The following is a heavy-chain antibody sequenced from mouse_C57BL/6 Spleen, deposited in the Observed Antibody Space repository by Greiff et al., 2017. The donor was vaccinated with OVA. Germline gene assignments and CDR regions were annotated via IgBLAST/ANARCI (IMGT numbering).Heavy chain of an antibody. CDR2: ISYDGSN. CDR3: ARGGDGYEDY. CDR1: GYSITSGYY. J-gene: IGHJ2*01. Sequence: DVKLVESGPGLVKPSQSLSLTCSVTGYSITSGYYWNWIRQFPGNKLEWMGYISYDGSNNYNPSLNNRISITRDTSQNQFFLKLNSVTTEDTATYYCARGGDGYEDYWGQGTTLTVSS. V-gene: IGHV3-6*01. D-gene: IGHD2-2*01.